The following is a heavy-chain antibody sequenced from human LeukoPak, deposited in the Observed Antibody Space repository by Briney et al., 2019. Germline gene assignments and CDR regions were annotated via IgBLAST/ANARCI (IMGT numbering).Heavy chain of an antibody. CDR1: GFTLSSYS. D-gene: IGHD6-19*01. Sequence: GGAPRLSCAAPGFTLSSYSMNTVRPAPRKGGEGVSSISSSSSYIYYADSVKGRFTISRDNAKNSLYLQMNSLRAEDTAVYYCAKAPYSSGWYTFDYWGQGTLVTVSS. CDR3: AKAPYSSGWYTFDY. V-gene: IGHV3-21*04. J-gene: IGHJ4*02. CDR2: ISSSSSYI.